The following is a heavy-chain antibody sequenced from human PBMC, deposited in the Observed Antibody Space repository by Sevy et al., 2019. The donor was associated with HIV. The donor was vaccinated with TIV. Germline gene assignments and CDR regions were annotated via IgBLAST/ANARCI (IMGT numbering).Heavy chain of an antibody. J-gene: IGHJ3*02. V-gene: IGHV1-69*06. CDR3: ARDRALRGDAFDI. CDR1: GGTFSSYA. D-gene: IGHD3-10*01. Sequence: ASVKVSCKASGGTFSSYAISWVRQAPGQGLEWMGGIIPIFGTANYAQKFQGRVTITADKSTSTAYMELSSLRSEDTAVYYCARDRALRGDAFDIWGQRTMVIVSS. CDR2: IIPIFGTA.